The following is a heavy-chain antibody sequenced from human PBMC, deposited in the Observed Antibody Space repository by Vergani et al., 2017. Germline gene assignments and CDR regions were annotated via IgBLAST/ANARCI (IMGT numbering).Heavy chain of an antibody. Sequence: VQLVESGGGLIQPGGSLRLSCAASGFTFSSYGMHWVRQAPGKGLEWVAVIWYDGRNKYYADSVKGRFTISRDNSKNTLYLQMNSLRAEDTAVYYCAKSHVPRVVVVAATSYWGQGTLVTVSS. CDR3: AKSHVPRVVVVAATSY. CDR2: IWYDGRNK. V-gene: IGHV3-33*06. CDR1: GFTFSSYG. D-gene: IGHD2-15*01. J-gene: IGHJ4*02.